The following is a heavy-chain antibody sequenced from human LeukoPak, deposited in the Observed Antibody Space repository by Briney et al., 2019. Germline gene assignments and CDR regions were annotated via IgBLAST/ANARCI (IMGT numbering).Heavy chain of an antibody. CDR2: MNPNSGNT. Sequence: ASVKVSCKASGYTFTSYDINWVRQATGQGLEWMGWMNPNSGNTGYAQKFQGRVTMTRNTSISTAYMELSSLRSEDTAVYYCERGKVTMVRGVIITSFDYWGQGTLVTVSS. CDR1: GYTFTSYD. V-gene: IGHV1-8*01. CDR3: ERGKVTMVRGVIITSFDY. J-gene: IGHJ4*02. D-gene: IGHD3-10*01.